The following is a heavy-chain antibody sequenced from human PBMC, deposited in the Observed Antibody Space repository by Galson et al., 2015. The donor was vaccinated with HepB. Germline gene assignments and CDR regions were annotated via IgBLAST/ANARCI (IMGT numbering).Heavy chain of an antibody. CDR3: AKDSRVGAKSLAY. CDR2: ISGSGGST. Sequence: SLRLSCAASGFTFSLYAMSWVRQAPGKGLDWVSAISGSGGSTYYADSVKGRFTISRDNSKNTLYLQMNSLRAEDTAVYYCAKDSRVGAKSLAYWGQGTLVTVSS. J-gene: IGHJ4*02. CDR1: GFTFSLYA. V-gene: IGHV3-23*01. D-gene: IGHD1-26*01.